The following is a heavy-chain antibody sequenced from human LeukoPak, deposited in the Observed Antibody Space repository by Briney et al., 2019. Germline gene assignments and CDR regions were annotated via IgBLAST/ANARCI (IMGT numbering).Heavy chain of an antibody. Sequence: KPSETLSLTCTVSGVSISSGSYYWGWIRQPPGKGLEWIGSIYYSGSAYYNPSLRSRITISIDTSKKQFSLKVVSLTAADTALYYCARLIPPTWWSVAGSRGQHDYWGQGTLVTVSS. D-gene: IGHD6-19*01. CDR3: ARLIPPTWWSVAGSRGQHDY. CDR2: IYYSGSA. CDR1: GVSISSGSYY. V-gene: IGHV4-39*01. J-gene: IGHJ4*02.